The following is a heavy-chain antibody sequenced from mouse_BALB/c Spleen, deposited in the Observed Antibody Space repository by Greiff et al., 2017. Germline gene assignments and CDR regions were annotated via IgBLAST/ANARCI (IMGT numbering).Heavy chain of an antibody. CDR2: INPSNGRT. Sequence: QVQLKQPGAELVKPGASVKLSCKASGYTFTSYWMHWVKQRPGQGLEWIGEINPSNGRTNYNEKFKSKATLTVDKSSSTAYILLSNLTSEDSAVYYCARSSARATLWFAYWGQGTLVTVSA. CDR3: ARSSARATLWFAY. J-gene: IGHJ3*01. CDR1: GYTFTSYW. D-gene: IGHD3-1*01. V-gene: IGHV1S81*02.